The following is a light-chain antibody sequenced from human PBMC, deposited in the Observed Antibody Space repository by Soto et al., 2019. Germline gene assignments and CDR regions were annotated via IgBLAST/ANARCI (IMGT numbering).Light chain of an antibody. CDR3: QQYSRPPFA. CDR1: QRISNSY. CDR2: DAS. V-gene: IGKV3-20*01. J-gene: IGKJ2*01. Sequence: EIVLTQSPGTMSLSPGERATLSCRASQRISNSYLAWYQQKPGQAPRLLLYDASSRATGIPDRVIGSGSGTDFALTISRLEPEDFAVYYCQQYSRPPFAFGQGTKVEI.